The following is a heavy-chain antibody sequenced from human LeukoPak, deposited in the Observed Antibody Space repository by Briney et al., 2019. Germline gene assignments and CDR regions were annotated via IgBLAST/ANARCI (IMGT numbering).Heavy chain of an antibody. Sequence: GGSLRLSCAASGFTVSSNYMSWVRQAPGKGLEWVSVIYSGGSTYYADSVKGRFTISRDNCKNTLYLQMNSLRAEDTAVYYCAXDQISPRGYCSGGSCYPTFYYFDYWGQGTLVTVSS. D-gene: IGHD2-15*01. CDR3: AXDQISPRGYCSGGSCYPTFYYFDY. CDR1: GFTVSSNY. V-gene: IGHV3-53*01. J-gene: IGHJ4*02. CDR2: IYSGGST.